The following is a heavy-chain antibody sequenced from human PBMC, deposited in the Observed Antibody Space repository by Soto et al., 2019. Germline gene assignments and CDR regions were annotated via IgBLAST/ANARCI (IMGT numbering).Heavy chain of an antibody. D-gene: IGHD2-8*01. V-gene: IGHV3-15*01. CDR1: GFTFSSAW. CDR2: IKSKTDGGTT. Sequence: LRLSCAASGFTFSSAWMSWVRQAPGKGPEWVGRIKSKTDGGTTDYAAPVKGRFTISRDDSKNTLYLQLNSLKTADTAVYYCTTDEVWCTNGFCRYYYYGMDVWGQGTTVTVSS. J-gene: IGHJ6*02. CDR3: TTDEVWCTNGFCRYYYYGMDV.